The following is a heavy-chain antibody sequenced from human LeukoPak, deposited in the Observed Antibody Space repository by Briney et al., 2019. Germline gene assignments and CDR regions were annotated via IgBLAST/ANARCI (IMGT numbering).Heavy chain of an antibody. CDR1: GGSISSSNW. D-gene: IGHD2-21*02. V-gene: IGHV4-4*02. CDR3: ASGDYVSLWGRYYYMDV. Sequence: SETLSLTCAVSGGSISSSNWWSWVRPPPGKGLEWIGEIYHSGSTNYNPSLKSRVTISVDKSKNQFSLKLSFVTAADTAVYYCASGDYVSLWGRYYYMDVWGKGTTVTVSS. J-gene: IGHJ6*03. CDR2: IYHSGST.